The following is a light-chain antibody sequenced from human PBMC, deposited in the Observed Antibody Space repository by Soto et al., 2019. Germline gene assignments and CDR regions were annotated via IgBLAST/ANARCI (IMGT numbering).Light chain of an antibody. J-gene: IGKJ1*01. V-gene: IGKV1-9*01. CDR2: AAS. CDR3: LQYENYSWT. CDR1: QGISSH. Sequence: IQLTQSPSSLSASVGDRVTITCRASQGISSHLAWYQQKPGKAPRLLIYAASTLQTGVPSRFSGSGCGAEFTPTIISLQADDVSTYYCLQYENYSWTFGQGTKVDIK.